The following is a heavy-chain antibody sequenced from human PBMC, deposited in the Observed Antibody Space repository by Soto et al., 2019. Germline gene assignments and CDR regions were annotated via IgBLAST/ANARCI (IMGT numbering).Heavy chain of an antibody. CDR2: IYYSGST. CDR1: GGSISSGGYY. J-gene: IGHJ4*02. V-gene: IGHV4-31*03. CDR3: ARDKITGLFDY. Sequence: SETLSLTCTVSGGSISSGGYYWIWIRQHPGKGLEWIGYIYYSGSTYYNPSLKSRVTISVDTSKSQFSLKLSSVTAADTAVYYCARDKITGLFDYWGQGTLVTVSS. D-gene: IGHD2-8*02.